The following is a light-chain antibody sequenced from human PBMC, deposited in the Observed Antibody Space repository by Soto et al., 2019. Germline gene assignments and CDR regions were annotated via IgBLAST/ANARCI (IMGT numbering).Light chain of an antibody. CDR3: QQRSNWPRT. Sequence: EIVLTQSPATLSLSPGERATLSCGASQNVANYLAWYQQKPGQAPRLLIYDASNRATGIPARFSGSGSGTDFTLTISSLEPEDFAVYYCQQRSNWPRTFGQGTKVDIK. J-gene: IGKJ1*01. V-gene: IGKV3-11*01. CDR2: DAS. CDR1: QNVANY.